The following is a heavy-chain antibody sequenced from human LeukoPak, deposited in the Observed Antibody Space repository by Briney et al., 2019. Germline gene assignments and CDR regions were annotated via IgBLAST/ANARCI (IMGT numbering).Heavy chain of an antibody. J-gene: IGHJ4*02. D-gene: IGHD2-2*01. Sequence: ASVKVSCKASGGTFSSYAISWVRQAPGQGLEWMGGIIPTFGTANYAQKFQGRVTITADESTSTAYMELSSLRSEDTAVYYCARAVGYCSSTSCQYFDYWGQGTLVTVSS. V-gene: IGHV1-69*13. CDR1: GGTFSSYA. CDR3: ARAVGYCSSTSCQYFDY. CDR2: IIPTFGTA.